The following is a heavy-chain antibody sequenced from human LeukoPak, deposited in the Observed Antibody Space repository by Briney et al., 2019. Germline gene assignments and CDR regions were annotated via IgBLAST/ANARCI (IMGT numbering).Heavy chain of an antibody. CDR1: GFTFSSYG. CDR3: AKGLAVSGTYFDY. D-gene: IGHD1-26*01. J-gene: IGHJ4*02. CDR2: ISYDGSNK. V-gene: IGHV3-30*18. Sequence: GRSLRLSCAASGFTFSSYGVHWVRQAPGKGLEWVAVISYDGSNKYYADSVKGRFTISRDNSKNTLYLQINSLRAEDTALYYCAKGLAVSGTYFDYWGQGTLVTVSS.